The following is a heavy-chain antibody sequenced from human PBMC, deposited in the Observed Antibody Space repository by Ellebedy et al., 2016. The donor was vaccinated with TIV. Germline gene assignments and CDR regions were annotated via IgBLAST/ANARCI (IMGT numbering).Heavy chain of an antibody. V-gene: IGHV3-23*01. CDR2: IYGSGGGI. J-gene: IGHJ4*02. Sequence: GESLKISCAVSGFTFSTYAMAWVRQTPGKGLEWVSGIYGSGGGISYADSVKGRFTISRDNSKKTLYLQMNSLRAEDTAVYYCAKGRGGGSDTSAPRYYFDYWGLGTLVTVSS. CDR1: GFTFSTYA. D-gene: IGHD3-22*01. CDR3: AKGRGGGSDTSAPRYYFDY.